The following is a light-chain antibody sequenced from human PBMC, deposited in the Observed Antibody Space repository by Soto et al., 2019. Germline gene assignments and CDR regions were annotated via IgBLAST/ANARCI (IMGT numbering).Light chain of an antibody. CDR1: SSDVGGYNY. V-gene: IGLV2-14*01. CDR3: ASYTSRGTRV. J-gene: IGLJ1*01. CDR2: GVT. Sequence: QPVLTQPASVSGSAGQSSTISCTGTSSDVGGYNYVSWYQQRPGKAPKFMIYGVTNRPSGVSNRFSGSKSGNTASLTISGLQAEDEADYYCASYTSRGTRVFGTGTKVTVL.